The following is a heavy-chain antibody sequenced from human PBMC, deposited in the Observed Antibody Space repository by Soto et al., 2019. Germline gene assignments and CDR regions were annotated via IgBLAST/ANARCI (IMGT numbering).Heavy chain of an antibody. CDR1: GGSFSAYY. CDR3: ARAPKVSGSAQTRPDF. J-gene: IGHJ4*02. CDR2: IIHSEST. Sequence: PSETLSLTCAVYGGSFSAYYWSWVRQPPGKGLEWIGEIIHSESTKYNPSLKSRVTISVDTSKNQFSLKLSSVTAADTAVYYCARAPKVSGSAQTRPDFWGQGSLVTVS. D-gene: IGHD6-6*01. V-gene: IGHV4-34*12.